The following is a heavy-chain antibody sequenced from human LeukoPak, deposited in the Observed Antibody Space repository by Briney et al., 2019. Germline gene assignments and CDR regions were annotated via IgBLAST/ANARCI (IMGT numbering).Heavy chain of an antibody. Sequence: SETLSLTCIVSGYSITSGYYWGWIRQPPGKGLKWIGSIYHSGDTYYNPSLKSRVTISVDTSKNQFSLKLDSVTAADTAVYYCARARPRGGATKYFDYWGQGTLVTVSS. CDR2: IYHSGDT. CDR1: GYSITSGYY. J-gene: IGHJ4*02. D-gene: IGHD1-26*01. V-gene: IGHV4-38-2*02. CDR3: ARARPRGGATKYFDY.